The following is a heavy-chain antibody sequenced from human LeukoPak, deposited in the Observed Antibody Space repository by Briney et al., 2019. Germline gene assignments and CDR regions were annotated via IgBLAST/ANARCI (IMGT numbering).Heavy chain of an antibody. CDR2: IYSGGST. J-gene: IGHJ3*02. CDR3: ASDYGDYHDAFDI. D-gene: IGHD4-17*01. Sequence: TGGSLRLSCAASGFTVSSNYMSWVRQAPGKGLEWVSVIYSGGSTYYADSVKGRFTISRDNSKNALHLQMNSLRAEDTAVYYCASDYGDYHDAFDIWGQGTMVTVSS. CDR1: GFTVSSNY. V-gene: IGHV3-53*01.